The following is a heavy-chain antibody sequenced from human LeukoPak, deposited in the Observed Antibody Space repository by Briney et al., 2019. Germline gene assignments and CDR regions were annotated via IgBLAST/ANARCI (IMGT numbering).Heavy chain of an antibody. V-gene: IGHV4-34*01. J-gene: IGHJ4*02. D-gene: IGHD5-12*01. CDR2: INHSGST. CDR1: GGSFSGYY. Sequence: PSETLSLTCAVYGGSFSGYYWSWIRQPPGKGLEWIGEINHSGSTNYNPSLKSRVTISVDTSKNQFSLKLSSVTAADTAVYYCARKGYKGALAAVAYWGQGTLVTVSS. CDR3: ARKGYKGALAAVAY.